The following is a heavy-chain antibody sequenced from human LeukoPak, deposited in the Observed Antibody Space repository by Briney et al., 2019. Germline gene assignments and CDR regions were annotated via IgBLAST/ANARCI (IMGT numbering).Heavy chain of an antibody. CDR1: GFTFSSYG. D-gene: IGHD1-26*01. Sequence: PGRSLRLSCAASGFTFSSYGMHWVRQAPGKGLEWVAVIWYDGSNKYYADSVKGRFTISRGNSKNTLYLQMNSLRAEDTAVYYCAKDLSLGAIDYWGQGTLVTVSS. J-gene: IGHJ4*02. CDR3: AKDLSLGAIDY. CDR2: IWYDGSNK. V-gene: IGHV3-33*06.